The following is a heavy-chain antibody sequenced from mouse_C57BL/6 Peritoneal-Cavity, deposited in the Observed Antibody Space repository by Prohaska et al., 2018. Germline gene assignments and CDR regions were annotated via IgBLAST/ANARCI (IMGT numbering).Heavy chain of an antibody. D-gene: IGHD2-3*01. CDR1: GYSITSGYY. J-gene: IGHJ2*01. Sequence: DVQLQESGPGLVKPSQSLSLTCSVTGYSITSGYYWNWIRQFPGNKLEWMGYISYDGSNNYNPSLKNRISITRETSKNQFFLKLNSVTTEDTATYYCASLYDGYSLDYWGQGTTLTVSS. CDR2: ISYDGSN. V-gene: IGHV3-6*01. CDR3: ASLYDGYSLDY.